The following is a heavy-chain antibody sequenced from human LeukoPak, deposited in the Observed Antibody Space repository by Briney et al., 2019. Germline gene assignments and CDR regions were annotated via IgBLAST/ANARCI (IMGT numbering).Heavy chain of an antibody. V-gene: IGHV4-59*08. CDR3: ARVERYDGTTHWFDP. D-gene: IGHD1-7*01. CDR1: DDSISDYY. Sequence: SETLSLTCTVSDDSISDYYRGWIRQPPGKGLEWIGYFHNSGTSTYNPSLKSRVTISADTSKNQFSLKLSSVTAADTAVYYCARVERYDGTTHWFDPWGQGTLVTVSS. CDR2: FHNSGTS. J-gene: IGHJ5*02.